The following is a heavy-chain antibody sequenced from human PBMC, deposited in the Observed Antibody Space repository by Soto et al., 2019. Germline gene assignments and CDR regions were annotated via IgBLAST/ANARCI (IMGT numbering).Heavy chain of an antibody. CDR3: ARWDDGDYAFGY. CDR2: IIPILGIA. CDR1: GGTFSSYT. V-gene: IGHV1-69*02. J-gene: IGHJ4*02. D-gene: IGHD4-17*01. Sequence: QVQLVQSGAEVKKPGSSVKVSCKASGGTFSSYTISWVRQAPGQGLEWMGRIIPILGIANYAQKFQGRVTITADKSTSTAYMELSSLRSEDTAAYYCARWDDGDYAFGYWGQGTLVTVSS.